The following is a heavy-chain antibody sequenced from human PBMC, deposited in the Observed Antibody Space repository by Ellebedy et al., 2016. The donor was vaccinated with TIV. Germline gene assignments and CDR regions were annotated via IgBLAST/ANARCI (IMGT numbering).Heavy chain of an antibody. CDR2: IYRTGST. CDR1: GYSITSGYF. D-gene: IGHD6-13*01. CDR3: ARDWSADGARLYAFDV. Sequence: MPSETLSLTCTVSGYSITSGYFWGWIRQPPGKGLEYIGSIYRTGSTYYNPSLKSRVTISVDTSKNQFSLKLSSVTAADTAVYYCARDWSADGARLYAFDVWGQGTMVTVSS. J-gene: IGHJ3*01. V-gene: IGHV4-38-2*02.